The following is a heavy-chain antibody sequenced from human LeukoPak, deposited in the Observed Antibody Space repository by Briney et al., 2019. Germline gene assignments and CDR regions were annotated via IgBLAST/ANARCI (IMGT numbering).Heavy chain of an antibody. CDR2: INNDGSTT. Sequence: GGSLRLSCAASGFTFSSYWMHRVRQAPGKGLVWVSRINNDGSTTSYADPVKGRFTISRDNAKNTLVLQMNSLRVEDTAVYYCAREELDLDYWGQGTLVTVSS. V-gene: IGHV3-74*01. J-gene: IGHJ4*02. CDR3: AREELDLDY. CDR1: GFTFSSYW. D-gene: IGHD2-2*03.